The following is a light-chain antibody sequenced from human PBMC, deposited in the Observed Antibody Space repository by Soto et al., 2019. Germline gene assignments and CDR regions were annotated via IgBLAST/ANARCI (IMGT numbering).Light chain of an antibody. J-gene: IGLJ1*01. CDR1: SIDVGGYNY. V-gene: IGLV2-14*01. Sequence: ALTQPASVSGSPVQSITISCTGTSIDVGGYNYVSWYQQHPGKATKLMIYEVSNRPSGVSNRFSGLKSGKPASLTISGLQAGEEADYYCSSYTSSSTPFVFGTGRKVTLL. CDR2: EVS. CDR3: SSYTSSSTPFV.